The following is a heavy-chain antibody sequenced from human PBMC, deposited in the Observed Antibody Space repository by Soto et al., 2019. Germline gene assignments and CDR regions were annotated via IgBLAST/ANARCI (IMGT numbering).Heavy chain of an antibody. CDR3: ATRYCSSTSCSTHAFDI. CDR1: GGTFSSYA. CDR2: IIPIFGTA. D-gene: IGHD2-2*01. V-gene: IGHV1-69*06. J-gene: IGHJ3*02. Sequence: QVQLVQSGAEVKKPGSSVKVSCKASGGTFSSYAISWVRQAPGQGLEWMGGIIPIFGTANYAQKFQGRVTITAEKSTSTAYMELSSLRSEDTAVYYCATRYCSSTSCSTHAFDIWGQGTMVTVSS.